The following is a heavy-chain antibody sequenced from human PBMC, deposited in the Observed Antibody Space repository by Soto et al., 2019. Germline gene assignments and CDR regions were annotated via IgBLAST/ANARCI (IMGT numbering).Heavy chain of an antibody. CDR1: GFTFSSHA. J-gene: IGHJ4*02. Sequence: EVQLLESGGGLVQPGGALRLSCAASGFTFSSHAMSWVRQAPGKGLEWISSISDGSEGAYYADSVKGRFTISRDNSNNSLYRQMNSLRAEDTAVYYCARDLWWYLHWGQGTLVTVSS. CDR3: ARDLWWYLH. D-gene: IGHD2-15*01. CDR2: ISDGSEGA. V-gene: IGHV3-23*01.